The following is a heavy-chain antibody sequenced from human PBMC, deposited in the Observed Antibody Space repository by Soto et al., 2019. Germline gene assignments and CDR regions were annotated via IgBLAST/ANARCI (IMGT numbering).Heavy chain of an antibody. CDR3: ARVMDTALVSDYYYYGMGV. CDR2: IIPIFGTA. D-gene: IGHD5-18*01. J-gene: IGHJ6*02. Sequence: QVQLVQSGAEVKKPASSVKVSCKASGGTFSSYAISWVRQAPGQGLEWMGGIIPIFGTANYAQKFQGRVTITADESTSTAYMELSRVGSEVTDVYYCARVMDTALVSDYYYYGMGVWCQGTTVTVSS. V-gene: IGHV1-69*01. CDR1: GGTFSSYA.